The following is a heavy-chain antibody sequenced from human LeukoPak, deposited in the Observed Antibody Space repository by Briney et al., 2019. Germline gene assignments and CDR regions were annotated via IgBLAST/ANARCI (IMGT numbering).Heavy chain of an antibody. V-gene: IGHV3-53*01. CDR1: GFTVSSNY. D-gene: IGHD2-2*02. CDR3: ARGEGYCSSTSCYTPYYGMDV. Sequence: GGSLRLSCAASGFTVSSNYMSWVRQAPGKGLEWVSVIYSGGSTYYPGSVKGRFTISRENAKNSLYLQMNSLRAGDTAVYYCARGEGYCSSTSCYTPYYGMDVWGQGTTVTVSS. J-gene: IGHJ6*02. CDR2: IYSGGST.